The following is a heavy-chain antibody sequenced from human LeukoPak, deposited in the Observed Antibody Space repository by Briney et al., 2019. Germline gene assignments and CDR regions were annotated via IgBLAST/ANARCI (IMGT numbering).Heavy chain of an antibody. Sequence: GGSLRLSCAASGFTFSSYSMNWVRQAPGKGLEWVSSISSSSSYIYYADSVKGRFTISRDNAKNSLYLQMNSLRAEDTAVYYCARVGFRTYYYDSSGYYYGFGAFDIWGQGIMVTVSS. CDR3: ARVGFRTYYYDSSGYYYGFGAFDI. J-gene: IGHJ3*02. CDR2: ISSSSSYI. V-gene: IGHV3-21*01. D-gene: IGHD3-22*01. CDR1: GFTFSSYS.